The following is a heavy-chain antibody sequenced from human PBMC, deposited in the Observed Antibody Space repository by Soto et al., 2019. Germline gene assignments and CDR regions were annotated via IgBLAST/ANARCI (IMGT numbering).Heavy chain of an antibody. Sequence: PSETLSLTCAVSGDSISSDKGWSWVRQPPGKGLEWIGSIYYSGSTYYNPALKSRVTISVDTSKNHFSLKLSSVTAADTAVYYCARHLGEGYFDYWGQGTLVTVSS. CDR3: ARHLGEGYFDY. J-gene: IGHJ4*02. V-gene: IGHV4-39*01. CDR1: GDSISSDKG. CDR2: IYYSGST.